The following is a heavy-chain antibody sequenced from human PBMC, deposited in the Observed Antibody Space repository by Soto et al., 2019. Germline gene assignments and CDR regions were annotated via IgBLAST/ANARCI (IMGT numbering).Heavy chain of an antibody. CDR2: MNPNSGNT. J-gene: IGHJ6*03. D-gene: IGHD3-10*01. CDR1: GYTFTSYD. CDR3: ARGWDGSGSYYFYYYYYMDV. V-gene: IGHV1-8*01. Sequence: GASVKVSCKASGYTFTSYDINWVRQATGQGLERMGWMNPNSGNTGYAQKFQGRVTMTRNTSISTAYLELSSLRSEDTAVYYCARGWDGSGSYYFYYYYYMDVWGKGTTVTVSS.